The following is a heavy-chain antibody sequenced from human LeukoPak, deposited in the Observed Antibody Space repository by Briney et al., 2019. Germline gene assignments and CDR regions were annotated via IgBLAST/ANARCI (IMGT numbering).Heavy chain of an antibody. CDR3: AKAAAERCASIKCYPFDS. CDR2: IIGPGGDT. J-gene: IGHJ4*02. Sequence: GGSLRLSCTASGFSFNSYAMNWVRQAPGKGLEWVASIIGPGGDTYHTGSVRGRFTISRDNYKNTLYLQMSHLRVEDTALYYCAKAAAERCASIKCYPFDSWGQGTLVAVSS. V-gene: IGHV3-23*01. CDR1: GFSFNSYA. D-gene: IGHD1-1*01.